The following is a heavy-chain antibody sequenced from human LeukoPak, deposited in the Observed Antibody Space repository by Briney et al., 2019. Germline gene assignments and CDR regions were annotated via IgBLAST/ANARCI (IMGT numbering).Heavy chain of an antibody. J-gene: IGHJ5*01. V-gene: IGHV3-7*01. CDR2: IKQDGSEK. CDR1: GYTFNNYW. CDR3: ARGGSYSWFDS. Sequence: GGSLRLSCAASGYTFNNYWMNWVRQAPGKGLEWVVAIKQDGSEKYYVDSVKGRFTISRDNAKNSLYLQMNSLRAEDTAVYYCARGGSYSWFDSGGQGTPVTVSS.